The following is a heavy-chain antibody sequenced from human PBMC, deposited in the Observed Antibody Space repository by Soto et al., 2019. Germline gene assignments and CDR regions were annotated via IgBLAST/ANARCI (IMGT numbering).Heavy chain of an antibody. D-gene: IGHD5-18*01. J-gene: IGHJ4*02. CDR3: ARGGGRDGYSPYFDY. CDR1: GGSFSGYY. Sequence: SETLSLTCAVYGGSFSGYYWSWIRQPPGKGLEWIGEINHSGSTNYNPSLKSRVTISVDTSKNQLSLKLSSVTAADTAVYYCARGGGRDGYSPYFDYWGQGTLVTVSS. V-gene: IGHV4-34*01. CDR2: INHSGST.